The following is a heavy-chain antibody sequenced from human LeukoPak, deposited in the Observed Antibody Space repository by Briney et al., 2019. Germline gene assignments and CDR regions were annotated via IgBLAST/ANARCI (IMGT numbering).Heavy chain of an antibody. D-gene: IGHD3-10*01. CDR1: GFTFSNYA. CDR3: VKDRTGTYTLAY. V-gene: IGHV3-30-3*01. CDR2: ISDDGSSQ. Sequence: PGGSLRLSCAATGFTFSNYAIHWGSQAPGKGLEWVAFISDDGSSQQYADSVKGRFTISRDNSKNTLNLQMNSLRAEDTAVYYCVKDRTGTYTLAYWGQGTLVTVSS. J-gene: IGHJ4*02.